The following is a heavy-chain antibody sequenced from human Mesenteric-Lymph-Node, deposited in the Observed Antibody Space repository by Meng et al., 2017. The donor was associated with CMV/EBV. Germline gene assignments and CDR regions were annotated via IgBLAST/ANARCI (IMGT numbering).Heavy chain of an antibody. V-gene: IGHV3-30*14. CDR1: GFTFSSYA. CDR2: ISYDGSNK. Sequence: GESLKISCAASGFTFSSYAMHWVRQAPGKGLEWVAVISYDGSNKYYADSVKGRFTISRDNSKNTLYLQMNSLRAEDTAVYYCARGVRGRGRDGGGKG. CDR3: ARGVRGRGRDG. J-gene: IGHJ6*03. D-gene: IGHD1-26*01.